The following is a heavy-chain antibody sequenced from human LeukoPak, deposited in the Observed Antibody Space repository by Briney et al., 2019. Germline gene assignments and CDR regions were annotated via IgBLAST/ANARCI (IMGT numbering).Heavy chain of an antibody. Sequence: ASVKVSCKVSGYTLTELSMHWVRPAPGKGLEWMGGFDPEDGETIYAQKFQGRVTMTEDTSTDTAYMELSSLRSEDTAVYYCATGQDSGSYSFDYWGQGTLVTVSS. CDR1: GYTLTELS. J-gene: IGHJ4*02. CDR3: ATGQDSGSYSFDY. D-gene: IGHD1-26*01. CDR2: FDPEDGET. V-gene: IGHV1-24*01.